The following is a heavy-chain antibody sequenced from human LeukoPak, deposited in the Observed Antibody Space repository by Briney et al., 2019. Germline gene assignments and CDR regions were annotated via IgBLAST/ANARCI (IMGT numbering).Heavy chain of an antibody. CDR2: IYTSGST. J-gene: IGHJ6*03. D-gene: IGHD3-3*01. V-gene: IGHV4-4*07. CDR3: ARGGPDFWSGYPNYYYYMDV. Sequence: SETLSLTCTVSGGSISSYYWSWIRQPAGKGLEWIGRIYTSGSTNYNPSLKSRVTMSVDTSKNQFSLKLSSVTAADTAVYYCARGGPDFWSGYPNYYYYMDVWGKGTTVTVSS. CDR1: GGSISSYY.